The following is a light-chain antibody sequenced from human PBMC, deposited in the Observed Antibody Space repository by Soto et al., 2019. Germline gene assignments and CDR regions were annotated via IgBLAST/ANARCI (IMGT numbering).Light chain of an antibody. CDR2: DVD. Sequence: QSALTQPPSASGSPGKSVTISCTGTSRDVGRYNHGSWYQQHPGKAPKLILFDVDKRPSGVPYRFSGSKSVTTASLTVSGLEAEDEADYYCSAYAGSNFVFGTGTKLTVL. CDR3: SAYAGSNFV. CDR1: SRDVGRYNH. J-gene: IGLJ1*01. V-gene: IGLV2-8*01.